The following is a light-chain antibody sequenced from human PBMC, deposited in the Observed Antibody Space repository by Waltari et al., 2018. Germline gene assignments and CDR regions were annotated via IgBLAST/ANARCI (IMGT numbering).Light chain of an antibody. V-gene: IGLV1-40*01. Sequence: QSVLTQPPSVSGAPGQRVTISCTGSWSNIRAGYAVHWYQQLPGKAPTLLVYGVNTRPPGVPDRFFGSKSGTSASLAIPGLQPEDEADYYCQSYDTSLGVVFGGGTKLTVL. J-gene: IGLJ2*01. CDR1: WSNIRAGYA. CDR3: QSYDTSLGVV. CDR2: GVN.